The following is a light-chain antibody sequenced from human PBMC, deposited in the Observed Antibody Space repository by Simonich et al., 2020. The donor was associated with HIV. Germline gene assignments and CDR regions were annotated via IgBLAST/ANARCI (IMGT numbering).Light chain of an antibody. CDR2: WAS. CDR1: RNILYNSNNKNY. V-gene: IGKV4-1*01. Sequence: DIVMTQSPDSLAVSLGERATINCKSSRNILYNSNNKNYLAWYQQKPGQPPNLLISWASTLESGVPDRFSASGSWTDFTLTISSLQAEDVAVYYCQQYYTTPPTFGQGTKVEIK. J-gene: IGKJ1*01. CDR3: QQYYTTPPT.